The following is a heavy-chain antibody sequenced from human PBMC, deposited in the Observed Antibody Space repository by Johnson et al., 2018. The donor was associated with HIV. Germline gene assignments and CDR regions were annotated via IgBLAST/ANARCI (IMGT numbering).Heavy chain of an antibody. V-gene: IGHV3-7*05. CDR2: IKEDGSEK. CDR3: ARMKRGWYVVIDI. Sequence: QLVESGGGLVQPGGSLRLSCAASGITFSNCWMGWVRQAPGKGLEWVANIKEDGSEKYYVESVKGRFTISRDNAKKALYLQMNSLRGADTAMYYCARMKRGWYVVIDIWGQGTMVTVSS. J-gene: IGHJ3*02. CDR1: GITFSNCW. D-gene: IGHD6-19*01.